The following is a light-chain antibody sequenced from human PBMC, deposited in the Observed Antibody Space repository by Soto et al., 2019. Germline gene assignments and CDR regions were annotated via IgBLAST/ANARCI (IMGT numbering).Light chain of an antibody. Sequence: QSVLTQPPSASGTPGQRVTISCSGSSSNIGSNYVYWYQQLPGTAPKLLIYRNNQRPSGVPVRSSGSKSGTSASLAISGLRSEDEADYYCAAWDDSLSGVVFGGGTKVTVL. CDR1: SSNIGSNY. CDR2: RNN. J-gene: IGLJ2*01. V-gene: IGLV1-47*01. CDR3: AAWDDSLSGVV.